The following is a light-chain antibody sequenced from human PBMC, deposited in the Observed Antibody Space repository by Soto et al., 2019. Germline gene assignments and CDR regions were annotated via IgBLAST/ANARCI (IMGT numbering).Light chain of an antibody. J-gene: IGLJ2*01. V-gene: IGLV4-69*01. Sequence: QLVLTQSPSASASLGASVKLTCALTSGHSNYAIAWHQQQPEKGPRYLMKVNSDGSHIKGDGIPDRFSGSSSGAERFLTISSLQSEDEADYYCQTWGTGILVFGGGTKRTVL. CDR3: QTWGTGILV. CDR1: SGHSNYA. CDR2: VNSDGSH.